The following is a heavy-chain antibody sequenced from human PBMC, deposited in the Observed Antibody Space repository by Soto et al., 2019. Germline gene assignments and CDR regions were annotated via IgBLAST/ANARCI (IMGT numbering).Heavy chain of an antibody. D-gene: IGHD6-13*01. CDR3: ARERVQYLAAAGTVNYYYYGMDV. V-gene: IGHV1-8*01. J-gene: IGHJ6*02. CDR2: LNPNSGNT. CDR1: GYTFTSYD. Sequence: QVQLVQSGAEVKKPGASVKVSCKASGYTFTSYDINWVRQATGQGLEWMGLLNPNSGNTGYAQKFQGRVTMTRNTSISTAYMEISSLRSEDTAVYYCARERVQYLAAAGTVNYYYYGMDVWGQGTTVTVSS.